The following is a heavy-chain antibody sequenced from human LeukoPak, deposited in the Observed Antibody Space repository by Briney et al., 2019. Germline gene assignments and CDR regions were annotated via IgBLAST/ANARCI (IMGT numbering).Heavy chain of an antibody. V-gene: IGHV1-58*02. CDR1: GFTFTSSA. CDR3: AASSSPPVEWEPYSFDY. CDR2: IVVGSGNT. D-gene: IGHD1-26*01. Sequence: SVKVSCKASGFTFTSSAMQWVRQARGQRLGWIGWIVVGSGNTNYAQKFQERVTITRDMSTSTAYMELSSLRSEDTAVYYCAASSSPPVEWEPYSFDYWGQGTLVTVSS. J-gene: IGHJ4*02.